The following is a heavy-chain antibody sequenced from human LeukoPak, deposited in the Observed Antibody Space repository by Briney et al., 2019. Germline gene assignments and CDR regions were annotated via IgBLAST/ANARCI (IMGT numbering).Heavy chain of an antibody. V-gene: IGHV3-7*05. Sequence: PGGSLRLSCAASGFIFSSYWMSWVRQAPGKGLEWVANINQGGSEKYYVGSVEGRFTISRDNAKNSLYLQMNSLRAEDTAVYYCAREYCSGGSCYHRVYLGYWGQGALVIVSS. CDR3: AREYCSGGSCYHRVYLGY. J-gene: IGHJ4*02. D-gene: IGHD2-15*01. CDR1: GFIFSSYW. CDR2: INQGGSEK.